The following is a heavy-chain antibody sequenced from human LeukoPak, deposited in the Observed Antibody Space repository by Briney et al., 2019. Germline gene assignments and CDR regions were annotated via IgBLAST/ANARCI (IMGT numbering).Heavy chain of an antibody. J-gene: IGHJ5*02. V-gene: IGHV3-48*01. CDR3: ARDAASGNNWFDP. D-gene: IGHD3-3*01. CDR1: GFTFSSYS. Sequence: GGSLRLSCAASGFTFSSYSMNWVRQAPGKGLEWVSYISPSSSSTYYADSVKGRFTISRDNARNSLYLQMNSLSTEDTALYYCARDAASGNNWFDPWGQGTLVTVSS. CDR2: ISPSSSST.